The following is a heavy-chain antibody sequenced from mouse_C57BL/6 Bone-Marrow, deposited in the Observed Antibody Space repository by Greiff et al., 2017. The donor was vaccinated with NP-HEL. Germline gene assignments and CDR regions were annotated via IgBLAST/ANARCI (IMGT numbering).Heavy chain of an antibody. CDR1: GYAFTNYL. J-gene: IGHJ4*01. CDR2: INPGSGGT. V-gene: IGHV1-54*01. CDR3: ARGRYGSTYYAMDY. D-gene: IGHD1-1*01. Sequence: QVQLQQSGAELVRPGTSVKVSCKASGYAFTNYLIEWVKQRPGQGLEWIGVINPGSGGTNYNEKFKGKATLTADKSSSTAYMQLSSLTSEDSAVYFCARGRYGSTYYAMDYWGQGTSVTVSS.